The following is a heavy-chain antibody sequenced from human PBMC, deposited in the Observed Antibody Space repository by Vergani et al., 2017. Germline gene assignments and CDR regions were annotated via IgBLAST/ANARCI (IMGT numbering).Heavy chain of an antibody. D-gene: IGHD6-13*01. CDR1: GFTFSSYA. V-gene: IGHV3-64*01. CDR2: ISSNGGST. J-gene: IGHJ4*02. Sequence: EVQLVESGGGLVQPGGSLRLSCAASGFTFSSYAMHWVRQAPGKGLEYVSAISSNGGSTYYANSVKGRFTISRDNSKNTLYLQMGSLRAEDMAVYYCARVKVAAGRAFDYWGQGTLVTVSS. CDR3: ARVKVAAGRAFDY.